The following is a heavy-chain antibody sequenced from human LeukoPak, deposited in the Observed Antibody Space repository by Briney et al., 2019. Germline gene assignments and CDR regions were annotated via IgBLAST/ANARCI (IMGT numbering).Heavy chain of an antibody. V-gene: IGHV3-21*01. Sequence: GGSLRLSCAASRFTFSSYSMNWVRQAPGKGLEWVSSISSSSSYIYYADSVKGRFTISRDNAKNSLYLQMNSLRAEDTAVYYCARDEGSGYPSDYWGQGTLVTVSS. CDR1: RFTFSSYS. CDR2: ISSSSSYI. J-gene: IGHJ4*02. D-gene: IGHD3-22*01. CDR3: ARDEGSGYPSDY.